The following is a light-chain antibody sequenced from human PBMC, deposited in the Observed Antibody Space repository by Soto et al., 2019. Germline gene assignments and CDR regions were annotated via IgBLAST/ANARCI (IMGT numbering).Light chain of an antibody. V-gene: IGLV2-11*01. Sequence: QSALTQPRSVSGSPGQSVTISCTGTSSDVGGYNYVSWYQQHPGKAPKLMIYDVSKRPSGVPDRFSGSKSGTTASLTISGLPAEDEADYYCCSYAGSYTYVFGTGTKLT. CDR2: DVS. J-gene: IGLJ1*01. CDR1: SSDVGGYNY. CDR3: CSYAGSYTYV.